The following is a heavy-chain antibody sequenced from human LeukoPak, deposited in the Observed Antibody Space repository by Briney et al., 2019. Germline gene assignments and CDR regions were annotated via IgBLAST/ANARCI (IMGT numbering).Heavy chain of an antibody. CDR2: IYYRGTT. CDR3: ARSHGGY. J-gene: IGHJ4*02. V-gene: IGHV4-39*07. CDR1: GGSLSSGSYF. Sequence: SETLSLTCTVSGGSLSSGSYFWRWIRQPPGKGLEWIGSIYYRGTTYYNPSLKSRVTISLDTSKNQFSLKLSSLTAADTAVYYCARSHGGYWGQGTLVTVSS.